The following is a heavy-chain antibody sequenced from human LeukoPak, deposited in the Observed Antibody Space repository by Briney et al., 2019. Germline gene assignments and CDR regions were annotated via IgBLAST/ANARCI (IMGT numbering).Heavy chain of an antibody. D-gene: IGHD3-3*01. CDR1: GGSISSGSYY. V-gene: IGHV4-61*02. Sequence: SQTLSLTCTVSGGSISSGSYYWGWIRQPAGKGLEWIGRIYSRGRTYYNPSRKSRVTISVDTSKNQVSLKLSSVTAADTAVYYCAKALEYYDFWSGYSYFDYWGQGTLVTVSS. J-gene: IGHJ4*02. CDR3: AKALEYYDFWSGYSYFDY. CDR2: IYSRGRT.